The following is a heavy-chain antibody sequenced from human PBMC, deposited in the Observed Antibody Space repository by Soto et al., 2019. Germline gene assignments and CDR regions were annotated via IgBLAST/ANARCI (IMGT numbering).Heavy chain of an antibody. CDR2: ISWDGGST. CDR1: GFTFDDYT. CDR3: AKDMNYYGSGSSDAFDI. J-gene: IGHJ3*02. D-gene: IGHD3-10*01. V-gene: IGHV3-43*01. Sequence: GGSLRLSCAASGFTFDDYTMHWVRQAPGKGLEWVSLISWDGGSTYYADSVKGRLTISRDNSKNSLYLQMNSLRTEDTALYYCAKDMNYYGSGSSDAFDIWGQGTMVTVSS.